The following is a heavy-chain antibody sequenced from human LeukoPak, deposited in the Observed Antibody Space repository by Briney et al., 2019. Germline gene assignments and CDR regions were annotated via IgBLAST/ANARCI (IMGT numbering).Heavy chain of an antibody. D-gene: IGHD3-10*01. V-gene: IGHV1-2*02. CDR3: ARGASVYGSMDPHPNDY. J-gene: IGHJ4*02. CDR1: GYTFTGHY. CDR2: INPNSGGT. Sequence: ASVKVSCKASGYTFTGHYMHWVRQAPGQGLEWMGWINPNSGGTNYAQKFQGRVTMTRDTSISTAYMELSRLRSDDTAVYYCARGASVYGSMDPHPNDYWGQGTLVTVSS.